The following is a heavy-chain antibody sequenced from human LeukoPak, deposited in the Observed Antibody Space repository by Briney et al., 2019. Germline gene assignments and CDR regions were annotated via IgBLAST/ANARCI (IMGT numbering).Heavy chain of an antibody. J-gene: IGHJ4*02. V-gene: IGHV4-59*01. CDR1: GGSISSNY. CDR2: IYDSGTT. D-gene: IGHD6-19*01. CDR3: ARSTGGWSHFDH. Sequence: PSETLSLTCTVSGGSISSNYWSWIRQPPGKGLEWIGYIYDSGTTDYNPSLKSRATISEDMSKNQFSLKVRSVTAADTAVYYCARSTGGWSHFDHWGQGILVTVSS.